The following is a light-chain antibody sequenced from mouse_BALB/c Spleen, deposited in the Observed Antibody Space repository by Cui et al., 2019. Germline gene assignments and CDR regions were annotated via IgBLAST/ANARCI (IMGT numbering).Light chain of an antibody. J-gene: IGKJ4*01. CDR3: QQYSSYPFT. V-gene: IGKV6-13*01. Sequence: DIVMTQSQKFMSTSVGDRVSTTCKASQNVGTAVAWYQQKPGQSPKLLIYSASNRYTGVPDRFTGSGSGTDFTLTISNMQSEDLADYFCQQYSSYPFTFGSGTKLEIK. CDR1: QNVGTA. CDR2: SAS.